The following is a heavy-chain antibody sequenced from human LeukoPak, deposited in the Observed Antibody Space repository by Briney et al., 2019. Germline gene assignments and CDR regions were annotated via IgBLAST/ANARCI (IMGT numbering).Heavy chain of an antibody. CDR3: ARDRSYSSGWYYLTLGGAFDI. J-gene: IGHJ3*02. CDR2: INPSGGST. CDR1: GYTFTSYY. V-gene: IGHV1-46*01. Sequence: ASVKVSCKASGYTFTSYYMHWVRQAPGQGLEWMGIINPSGGSTSYAQKFQGRVTMTRDTSTSTVYMELSSLRSEDTAVYYCARDRSYSSGWYYLTLGGAFDIWGQGTMVTVSS. D-gene: IGHD6-19*01.